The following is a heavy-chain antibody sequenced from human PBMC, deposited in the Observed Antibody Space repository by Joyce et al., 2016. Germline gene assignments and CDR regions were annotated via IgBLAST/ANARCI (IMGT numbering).Heavy chain of an antibody. J-gene: IGHJ2*01. CDR1: GLSFDLHSF. V-gene: IGHV4-38-2*01. CDR3: ARRPYNVHTPLGSDWYFDL. CDR2: VYLHGIT. Sequence: QVQLQESGPGLVKPSETLSLTCGVSGLSFDLHSFWGWIRQPPGKGLEWIGNVYLHGITHDSPSLNSRVTISMDTSKNQFSLNLNSLTAADTAVYFCARRPYNVHTPLGSDWYFDLWGRGTLVTVSS. D-gene: IGHD5-18*01.